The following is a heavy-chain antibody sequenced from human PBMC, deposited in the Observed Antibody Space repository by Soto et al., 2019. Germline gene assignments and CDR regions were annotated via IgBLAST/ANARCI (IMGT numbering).Heavy chain of an antibody. CDR3: AGGIAADWFDP. V-gene: IGHV4-59*08. Sequence: SETLSLTCTVSGGSISSYYWSWIRQPPGKGLEWIGYIYYSGSINYNPSLKSRVTISVDTSKNQFSLKLSSVTAADTAVYYCAGGIAADWFDPWGQGTLVTVSS. D-gene: IGHD6-13*01. J-gene: IGHJ5*02. CDR2: IYYSGSI. CDR1: GGSISSYY.